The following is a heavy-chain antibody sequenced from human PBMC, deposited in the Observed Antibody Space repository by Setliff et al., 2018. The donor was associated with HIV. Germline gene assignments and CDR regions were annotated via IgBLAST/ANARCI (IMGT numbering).Heavy chain of an antibody. CDR1: GFTFDEYA. V-gene: IGHV3-9*01. J-gene: IGHJ4*02. Sequence: LRLSCAASGFTFDEYAMHWVRQAPGKGLEWVSGITSNSGRIGYADSIKGRFTISRDNAKSSLFLQMNSLRAEDTALYYGARGISGWYSPLGYWGQGTLVTVSS. D-gene: IGHD6-19*01. CDR3: ARGISGWYSPLGY. CDR2: ITSNSGRI.